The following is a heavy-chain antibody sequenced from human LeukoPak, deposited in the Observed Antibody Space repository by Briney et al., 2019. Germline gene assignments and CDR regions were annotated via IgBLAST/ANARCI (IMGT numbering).Heavy chain of an antibody. CDR1: GYSFTSYW. CDR3: ARLGFGSKDYRYGMDV. V-gene: IGHV5-51*01. J-gene: IGHJ6*02. Sequence: GESLKISCKGSGYSFTSYWIGWVRQMPGKGLEWMGIIYPGDSDTRYSPSFQGQVTTSADKSISTAYLQWSSLKASDTAMYYCARLGFGSKDYRYGMDVWGQGTTVTVSS. CDR2: IYPGDSDT. D-gene: IGHD3-10*01.